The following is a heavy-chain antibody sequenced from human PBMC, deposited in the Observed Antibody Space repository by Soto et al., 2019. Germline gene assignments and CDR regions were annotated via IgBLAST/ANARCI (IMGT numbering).Heavy chain of an antibody. CDR2: IYYSGST. CDR1: GGSVSSGSYY. CDR3: ARDKKYYYDSSGYSPNPYYYYGMDV. J-gene: IGHJ6*02. D-gene: IGHD3-22*01. Sequence: SETLSLTCTVSGGSVSSGSYYWSWIRQPPGKGLEWIGYIYYSGSTNYNPSLKSRVTISVDTSKNQFSLKLSSVTAADTAVYYCARDKKYYYDSSGYSPNPYYYYGMDVWGQGTTVTVSS. V-gene: IGHV4-61*01.